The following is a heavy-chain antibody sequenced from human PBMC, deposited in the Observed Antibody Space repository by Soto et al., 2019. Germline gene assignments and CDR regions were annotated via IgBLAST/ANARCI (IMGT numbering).Heavy chain of an antibody. CDR2: ISSSGSTI. D-gene: IGHD3-22*01. CDR1: GFTFSSYE. CDR3: ARDGAYPDSSGYLDAFDI. J-gene: IGHJ3*02. V-gene: IGHV3-48*03. Sequence: PGWSLRLSCAASGFTFSSYEMNRVRQAPGKGLEWVSYISSSGSTIYYADSVKGRFTISRDNAKNSLYLQMNSLRAEDTAVYYCARDGAYPDSSGYLDAFDIWGQGTMVTVSS.